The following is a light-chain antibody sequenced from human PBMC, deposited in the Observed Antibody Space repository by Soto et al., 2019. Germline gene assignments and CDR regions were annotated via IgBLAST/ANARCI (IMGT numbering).Light chain of an antibody. CDR1: QSISTK. Sequence: EIVLTQSPATLSVSPGERAILSCRASQSISTKLAWYQQKPGRAPRLLIYGASTRATGIPARFIGSGSGTEFTLTINSLQSEDFAVYYCHEYNKWFSISFGQGTRLEIK. CDR3: HEYNKWFSIS. V-gene: IGKV3-15*01. J-gene: IGKJ5*01. CDR2: GAS.